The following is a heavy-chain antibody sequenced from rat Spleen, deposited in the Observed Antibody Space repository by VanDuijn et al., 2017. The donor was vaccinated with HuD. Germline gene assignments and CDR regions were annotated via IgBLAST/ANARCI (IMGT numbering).Heavy chain of an antibody. Sequence: EVQLQESGPGLVKPSQSLSLTCSVTGYSITSSYRWNWIRKFPGNKLEWMGYINSAGSTNYNPSLKSRISITRDTSKNQFFLQVNSVTTEDTATYYCARDYYDGSWVMDAWGQGASVTVSS. D-gene: IGHD1-12*02. CDR2: INSAGST. CDR1: GYSITSSYR. J-gene: IGHJ4*01. V-gene: IGHV3-3*01. CDR3: ARDYYDGSWVMDA.